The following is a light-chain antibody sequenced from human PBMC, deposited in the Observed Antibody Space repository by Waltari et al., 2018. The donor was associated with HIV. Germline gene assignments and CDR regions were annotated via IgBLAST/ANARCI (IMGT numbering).Light chain of an antibody. CDR2: GND. Sequence: QSVLTQPPSASGTPGQRVTISCSARCSKIGRNHDNCYQHLPGTAPKLVIYGNDQRPSGVPDRFSASRSGTSASLDISGLQSADEADYYCAAWDDSLNGGVFGGGTKLTVL. J-gene: IGLJ3*02. V-gene: IGLV1-44*01. CDR1: CSKIGRNH. CDR3: AAWDDSLNGGV.